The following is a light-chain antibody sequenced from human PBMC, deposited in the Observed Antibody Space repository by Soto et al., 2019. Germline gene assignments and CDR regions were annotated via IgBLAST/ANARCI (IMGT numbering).Light chain of an antibody. CDR2: SNN. Sequence: QSVLTQPTSASGTPGQRVTISCSGSSSNIGSNTVNWFQQLPGTAPKLLIYSNNQRPSGVPDRFSGSKSCTSASLAISGLQSEDEADYYCAAWDDSLNGAVFGGGTQLTVL. CDR1: SSNIGSNT. CDR3: AAWDDSLNGAV. V-gene: IGLV1-44*01. J-gene: IGLJ7*01.